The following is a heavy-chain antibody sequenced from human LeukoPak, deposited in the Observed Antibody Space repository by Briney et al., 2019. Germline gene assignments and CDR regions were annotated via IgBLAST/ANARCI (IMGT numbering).Heavy chain of an antibody. CDR1: GFTFSSYW. V-gene: IGHV3-7*01. D-gene: IGHD1-14*01. CDR3: VRDRNWATWNWYFDL. J-gene: IGHJ2*01. CDR2: INHSGNVN. Sequence: HPGGSLRLSCAASGFTFSSYWMNWARQAPGKGLEWVASINHSGNVNYYVDSVKGRFTISRDNSKNTLSLRMDSLRAEDTAVYYCVRDRNWATWNWYFDLWGRGTLVTVSS.